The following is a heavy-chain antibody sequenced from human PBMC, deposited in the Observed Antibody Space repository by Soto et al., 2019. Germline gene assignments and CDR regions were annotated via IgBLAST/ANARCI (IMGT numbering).Heavy chain of an antibody. CDR3: ARGDSSGWYDAFDY. D-gene: IGHD6-19*01. V-gene: IGHV1-2*04. Sequence: ASVKVSCKTSGYTFSTFGISWVRQAPGQGLEWMGWINPNSGGTNYAQKFQGWVTMTRDTSISTAYMELSRLRSDDTAVYYCARGDSSGWYDAFDYWGQGTLVTVSS. CDR2: INPNSGGT. CDR1: GYTFSTFG. J-gene: IGHJ4*02.